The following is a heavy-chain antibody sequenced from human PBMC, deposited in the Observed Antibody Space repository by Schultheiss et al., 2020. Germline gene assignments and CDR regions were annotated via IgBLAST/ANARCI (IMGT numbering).Heavy chain of an antibody. CDR2: IIPILGIA. J-gene: IGHJ6*02. CDR3: ARDPLGDYVWGSYFGMDV. V-gene: IGHV1-69*04. CDR1: GGTFSSYA. D-gene: IGHD3-16*01. Sequence: SVKVSCKASGGTFSSYAISWVRQAPGQGLEWMGRIIPILGIANYAQKFQGRVTITADKSTSTAYMELSSLRSEDTAVYYCARDPLGDYVWGSYFGMDVWGQGTTVTVYS.